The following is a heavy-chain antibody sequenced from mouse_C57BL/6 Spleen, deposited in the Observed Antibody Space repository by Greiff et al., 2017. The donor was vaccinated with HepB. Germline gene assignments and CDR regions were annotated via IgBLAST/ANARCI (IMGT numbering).Heavy chain of an antibody. D-gene: IGHD1-1*02. V-gene: IGHV7-3*01. CDR2: IRNKANGYTT. J-gene: IGHJ4*01. CDR1: GFTFTDYY. CDR3: ARSTYGYYAMDY. Sequence: EVQLVESGGGLVQPGGSLSLSCAASGFTFTDYYMSWVRQPPGKALEWLGFIRNKANGYTTEYSASVKGRFTISRDNSQSILYLQMNALRAEDSSTYYCARSTYGYYAMDYWGQGTSVTVSS.